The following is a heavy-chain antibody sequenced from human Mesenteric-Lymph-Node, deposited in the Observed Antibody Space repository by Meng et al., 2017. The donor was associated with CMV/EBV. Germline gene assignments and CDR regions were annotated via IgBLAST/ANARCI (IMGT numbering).Heavy chain of an antibody. V-gene: IGHV2-5*02. J-gene: IGHJ5*02. Sequence: SGFSLTTPGVGVGWIRQPPGKALEWLGFTYWDDENRYSPSLKSRLTITKDTSKKQVVLTMTNMDPVDTATYFCAQSHMVGKNWHLIDRWGQGTLVTVSS. CDR2: TYWDDEN. CDR1: GFSLTTPGVG. CDR3: AQSHMVGKNWHLIDR. D-gene: IGHD1-1*01.